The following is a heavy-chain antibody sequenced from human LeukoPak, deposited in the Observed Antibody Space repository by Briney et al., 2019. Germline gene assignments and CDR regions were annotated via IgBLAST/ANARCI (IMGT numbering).Heavy chain of an antibody. J-gene: IGHJ6*03. CDR2: INHSGST. D-gene: IGHD6-13*01. CDR3: ARQEHSSSWNYYYYMDV. Sequence: PSETLSLTCAVYGGSFSGYYWSWIRQPPGKGLEWIGEINHSGSTNYNPSLKSRVTISVDTSKNQFSLKLSSVTAADTAVYYCARQEHSSSWNYYYYMDVWGKGTTVTVSS. V-gene: IGHV4-34*01. CDR1: GGSFSGYY.